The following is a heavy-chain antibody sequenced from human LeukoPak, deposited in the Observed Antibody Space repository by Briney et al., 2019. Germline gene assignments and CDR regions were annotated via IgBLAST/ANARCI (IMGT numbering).Heavy chain of an antibody. D-gene: IGHD2-15*01. CDR3: ARKGPGASVVVV. J-gene: IGHJ4*02. V-gene: IGHV1-8*01. CDR1: GYTFTSYD. Sequence: ASVKVSCKASGYTFTSYDINWVRQATGQGLEWMGWMNPNSGNTGYAQKFQGRVTMSRNTSISTAYMELSSLRSEDTAVYYCARKGPGASVVVVWGQGTLVTVSS. CDR2: MNPNSGNT.